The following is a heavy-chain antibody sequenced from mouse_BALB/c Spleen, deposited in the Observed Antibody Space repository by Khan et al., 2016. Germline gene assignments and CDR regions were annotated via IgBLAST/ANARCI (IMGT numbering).Heavy chain of an antibody. D-gene: IGHD1-1*01. CDR1: GYTFTNYG. V-gene: IGHV9-3*02. J-gene: IGHJ3*01. CDR3: SDDYYGSNWLAY. CDR2: INTNTGEP. Sequence: QIQLVQSGPELKKPGETVKISCKASGYTFTNYGMNWVKQAPGKGLKWMGWINTNTGEPTYAEEFKGRFAFSLETSASTAYLQIDNFKYEDTATFFWSDDYYGSNWLAYGGQGTLVTVSA.